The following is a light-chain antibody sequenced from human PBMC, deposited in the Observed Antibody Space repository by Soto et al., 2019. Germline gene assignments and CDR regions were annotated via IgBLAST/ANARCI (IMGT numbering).Light chain of an antibody. CDR1: QSVGTR. Sequence: TVLTQTPGTLSLSPGERATLSGRAAQSVGTRLAWYQHKTGQAPRLLIHDASKRATGIPARFSGSGSGTEFTLTISSLQSEDFAVYYCQQYNNWLRTFGQGTKVDIK. CDR3: QQYNNWLRT. J-gene: IGKJ1*01. CDR2: DAS. V-gene: IGKV3D-15*01.